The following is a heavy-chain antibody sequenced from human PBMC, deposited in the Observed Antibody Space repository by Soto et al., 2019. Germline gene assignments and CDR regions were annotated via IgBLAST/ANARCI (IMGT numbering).Heavy chain of an antibody. CDR3: TTVKKDYYYYYGMDV. Sequence: EVQLVESGGGLVKPGGSLRLSCAASGFTFSNAWMSWVRQAPGKGLEWVGRIKGKTDGGTTDYAAPVKGRFTISRDDSKNTLYLQMNSLKTEDTAVYYCTTVKKDYYYYYGMDVWGQGTTVTVSS. V-gene: IGHV3-15*01. J-gene: IGHJ6*02. CDR2: IKGKTDGGTT. CDR1: GFTFSNAW.